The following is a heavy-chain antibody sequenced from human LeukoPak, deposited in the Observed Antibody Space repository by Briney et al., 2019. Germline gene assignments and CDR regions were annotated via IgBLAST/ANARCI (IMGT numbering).Heavy chain of an antibody. V-gene: IGHV5-51*01. J-gene: IGHJ6*02. CDR3: VSAPLRYCSSGTCYQTYYGMDV. Sequence: HGESLQISCKGSGYSFTSYWIGWVRQMPGKGLEWTGIIYPGDSDTRYSPSFQGQVTMSADKSISIAYLQWSSLKASDTAMYYCVSAPLRYCSSGTCYQTYYGMDVWGQGTTVTVSS. CDR2: IYPGDSDT. CDR1: GYSFTSYW. D-gene: IGHD2-15*01.